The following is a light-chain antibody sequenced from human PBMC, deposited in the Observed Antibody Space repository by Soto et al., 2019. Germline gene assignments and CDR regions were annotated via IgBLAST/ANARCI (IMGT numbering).Light chain of an antibody. V-gene: IGKV3-20*01. CDR3: QQYGSSRIT. Sequence: EVVMTQSPATLSESPGERAALSCRASQSVRSNLAWYQQKPGQAPSLLIYGASSRATGIPARFSGSGSGTDFTLTITPLEPEDFAVYFCQQYGSSRITFGQGTRLEIK. CDR1: QSVRSN. CDR2: GAS. J-gene: IGKJ5*01.